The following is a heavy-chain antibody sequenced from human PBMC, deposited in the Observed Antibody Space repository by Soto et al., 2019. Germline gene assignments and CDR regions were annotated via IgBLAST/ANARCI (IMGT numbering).Heavy chain of an antibody. CDR1: GFTFSSYW. Sequence: EVQLVESGGGLVQPGGSLRLSCVASGFTFSSYWMHWVRQAPGKGLVWVSSISNDGSSIYADPVKGRFTISRDNAKNTLYLQMTSQRAEDTAVYYCARLPNKSPQNWGQGTLVIVSP. J-gene: IGHJ1*01. V-gene: IGHV3-74*01. CDR3: ARLPNKSPQN. CDR2: ISNDGSS.